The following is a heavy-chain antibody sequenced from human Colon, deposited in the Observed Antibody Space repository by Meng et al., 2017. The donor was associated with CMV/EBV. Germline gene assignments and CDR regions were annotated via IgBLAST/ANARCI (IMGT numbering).Heavy chain of an antibody. CDR2: ISGSGSAT. J-gene: IGHJ6*02. CDR1: GFTFSDYY. CDR3: VRDARDGYSGGAGYGMDV. V-gene: IGHV3-11*06. Sequence: GESLKISCAASGFTFSDYYMNWVRQAPGKGLEWVSYISGSGSATNYVDSVKGRFTISRDNARNSMDLQMNSLRDEDTAMYYCVRDARDGYSGGAGYGMDVWGQGTTVTVSS. D-gene: IGHD5-12*01.